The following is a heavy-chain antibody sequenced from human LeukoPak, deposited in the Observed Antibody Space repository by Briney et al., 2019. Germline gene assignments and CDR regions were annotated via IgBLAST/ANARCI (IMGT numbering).Heavy chain of an antibody. CDR3: ARLVRGVITNWFDP. Sequence: PSQSLSLACAVYGGSFSGYYWSWIRQPPGNGLEWLGEINHSGSTNYNPSLKSRATISVDTSKNQFSLKLSSVTAADTPVYYCARLVRGVITNWFDPWGEGTLVTVSS. D-gene: IGHD3-10*01. J-gene: IGHJ5*02. V-gene: IGHV4-34*01. CDR1: GGSFSGYY. CDR2: INHSGST.